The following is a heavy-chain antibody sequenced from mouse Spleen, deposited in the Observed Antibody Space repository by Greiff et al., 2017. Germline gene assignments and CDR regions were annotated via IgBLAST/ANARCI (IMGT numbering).Heavy chain of an antibody. CDR3: AREGGQLGLLFAY. J-gene: IGHJ3*01. V-gene: IGHV1S130*01. D-gene: IGHD3-2*01. Sequence: VKLQQSGSVLVRPGASVKLSCKASGYTFTSSWMHWAKQRPGQGLEWIGEIHPNSGNTNYNEKFKGKATLTVDTSSSTAYVDLSSLTSEDSAVYYCAREGGQLGLLFAYWGQGTLVTVSA. CDR1: GYTFTSSW. CDR2: IHPNSGNT.